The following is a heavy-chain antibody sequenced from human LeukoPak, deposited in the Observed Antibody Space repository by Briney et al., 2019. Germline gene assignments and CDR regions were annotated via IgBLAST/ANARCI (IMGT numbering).Heavy chain of an antibody. CDR2: IYYSGST. Sequence: PSETLSLTCTVSGGSLSSYYWSWIRQPPGKGLEWIGYIYYSGSTNYNPSLKSRVPISVDTSKNQVSLKLGSVTAADPAVYYCAREPPNVTGRGSSSGTDAFDIWGQGTMVTVSS. D-gene: IGHD6-6*01. J-gene: IGHJ3*02. CDR3: AREPPNVTGRGSSSGTDAFDI. CDR1: GGSLSSYY. V-gene: IGHV4-59*01.